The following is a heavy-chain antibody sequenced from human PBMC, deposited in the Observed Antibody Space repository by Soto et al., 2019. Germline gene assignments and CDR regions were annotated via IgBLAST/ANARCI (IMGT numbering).Heavy chain of an antibody. J-gene: IGHJ5*02. CDR3: ARDLLGYCSGGSCYHNWFDP. D-gene: IGHD2-15*01. CDR2: IYYSGST. Sequence: SETLSLTCTVSGGSISSYYWSWIRQPPGKGLEWIGYIYYSGSTNYNPSLKSRVTISVDTSKNQFSLKLSSVTAADTAVYYCARDLLGYCSGGSCYHNWFDPWGQGTLVTVSS. V-gene: IGHV4-59*01. CDR1: GGSISSYY.